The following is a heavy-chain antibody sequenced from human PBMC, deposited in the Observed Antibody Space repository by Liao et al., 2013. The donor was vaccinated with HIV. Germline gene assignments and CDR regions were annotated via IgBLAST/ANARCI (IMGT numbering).Heavy chain of an antibody. CDR2: IYFTGST. CDR1: GGSMFSNY. J-gene: IGHJ1*01. Sequence: QLQESGPGLVKASETLSLSCTVSGGSMFSNYWTWIRQSPGKGLEWLGYIYFTGSTNYNPSLKSRVTISVDTSKNHFSLKLSSVTAADTAVYYCARDAAIWGQGTLVTVSS. D-gene: IGHD2-2*01. V-gene: IGHV4-59*12. CDR3: ARDAAI.